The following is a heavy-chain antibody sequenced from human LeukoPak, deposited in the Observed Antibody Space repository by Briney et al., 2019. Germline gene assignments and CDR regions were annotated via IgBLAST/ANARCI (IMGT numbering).Heavy chain of an antibody. D-gene: IGHD2-15*01. V-gene: IGHV3-30*03. CDR3: ARDVGYCSGGSCHSSAFDI. Sequence: PGGSLRLSCAASGFTFSSYGMHWVRQAPGNGLEWVALISYDGSNKYYTDSVKGRFTISRDNSKNTLYLQMDSLRAEDTAVYYCARDVGYCSGGSCHSSAFDIWGQGTMVTVSS. CDR2: ISYDGSNK. CDR1: GFTFSSYG. J-gene: IGHJ3*02.